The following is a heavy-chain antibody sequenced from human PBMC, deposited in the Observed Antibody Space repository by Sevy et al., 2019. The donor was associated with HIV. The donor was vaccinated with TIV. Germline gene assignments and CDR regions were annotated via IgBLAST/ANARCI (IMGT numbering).Heavy chain of an antibody. J-gene: IGHJ4*02. V-gene: IGHV4-61*01. Sequence: SETLSLTCTVSGGSVSSGSYYWSWIRQPPGKGLEWIGYIYYSGSTNYNPSLKSRVTISVDTSKNQFSLKLSSVTAADTAVYYCARRYSSGWYYFDYWGQGTLVTVSS. D-gene: IGHD6-19*01. CDR2: IYYSGST. CDR3: ARRYSSGWYYFDY. CDR1: GGSVSSGSYY.